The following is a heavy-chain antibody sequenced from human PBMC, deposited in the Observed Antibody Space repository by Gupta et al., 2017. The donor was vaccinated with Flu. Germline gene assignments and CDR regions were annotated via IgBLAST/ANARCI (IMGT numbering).Heavy chain of an antibody. V-gene: IGHV4-39*01. Sequence: QLQLQESGPGLVKPSETLSLTCTVSGGSISSSSYYWGWIRQPPGKGLEWIGSIYYSGSTYYNPSLKSRVTISVDTSKNQFSLKLSSVTAADTAVYYCARLGHGWDGMDVWGQGTTVTVSS. CDR2: IYYSGST. CDR3: ARLGHGWDGMDV. J-gene: IGHJ6*02. D-gene: IGHD6-19*01. CDR1: GGSISSSSYY.